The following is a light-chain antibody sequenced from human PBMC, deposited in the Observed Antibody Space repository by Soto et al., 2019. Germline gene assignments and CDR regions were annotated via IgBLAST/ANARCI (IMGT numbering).Light chain of an antibody. J-gene: IGLJ2*01. V-gene: IGLV3-1*01. CDR3: QAWHINTVV. CDR2: QDT. Sequence: SYELTQPPSVSVSPGQTARITCSGDGMGDKYACWYQQKAGQAPVMIIYQDTRRPSGIPQRFSASNSGNTATLTITGTQAMDEADYYCQAWHINTVVFGGGTKLTVL. CDR1: GMGDKY.